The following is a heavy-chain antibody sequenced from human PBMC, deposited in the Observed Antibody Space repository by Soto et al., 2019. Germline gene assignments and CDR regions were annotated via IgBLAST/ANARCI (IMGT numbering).Heavy chain of an antibody. D-gene: IGHD2-15*01. CDR2: IWYDGSNK. Sequence: GGSLRLSCAASGFTFSSYGMHWVRQAPGKGLEWVAVIWYDGSNKYYADSVKGRFTISRDNSKNTLYLQMNSLRAEDTAVYYCARDSYCSGGSCLNWFDPWGQGTLVTVSS. CDR1: GFTFSSYG. CDR3: ARDSYCSGGSCLNWFDP. J-gene: IGHJ5*02. V-gene: IGHV3-33*01.